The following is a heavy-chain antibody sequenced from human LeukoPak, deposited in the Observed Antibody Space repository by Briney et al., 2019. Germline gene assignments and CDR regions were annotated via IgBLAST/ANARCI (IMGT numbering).Heavy chain of an antibody. Sequence: GGSLRLSRAASGFTVSSNYMSWVRQAPGKGLEWVSVIYSGGSTYYADSVKGRFTISRHNSKNTLYLQMNSLRAEDTAVYYCARRDPAVAGNAFDIWGQGTMVTVSS. J-gene: IGHJ3*02. V-gene: IGHV3-53*04. CDR1: GFTVSSNY. CDR2: IYSGGST. D-gene: IGHD6-13*01. CDR3: ARRDPAVAGNAFDI.